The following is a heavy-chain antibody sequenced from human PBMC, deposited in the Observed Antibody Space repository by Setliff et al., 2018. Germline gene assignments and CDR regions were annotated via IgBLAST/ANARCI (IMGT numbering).Heavy chain of an antibody. CDR2: VKSIGGGGTT. D-gene: IGHD4-17*01. V-gene: IGHV3-15*01. Sequence: GVLRLSCAASEFSLSDFHMHWVRQAPGKGLEWVGRVKSIGGGGTTDYAAPVKGRFSISRDDSTNTVSLQMNSLKIEDTAVYYCAADLPDYGAYDFDYWGQGALVTVSS. CDR1: EFSLSDFH. J-gene: IGHJ4*02. CDR3: AADLPDYGAYDFDY.